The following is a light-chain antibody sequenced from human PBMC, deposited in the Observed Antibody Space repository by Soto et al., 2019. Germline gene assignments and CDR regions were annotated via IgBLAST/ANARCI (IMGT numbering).Light chain of an antibody. CDR1: QYINTR. J-gene: IGKJ1*01. Sequence: EIVLTQSPATLSSFPGDRVTLSCRASQYINTRLAWYQHRPGQAPRLLIYQTSLRAAGIPARFSGSGSGTDFTLTISRLEPEDFAVYYCQQYNNWPRTFGQGTKVDIK. V-gene: IGKV3D-11*03. CDR2: QTS. CDR3: QQYNNWPRT.